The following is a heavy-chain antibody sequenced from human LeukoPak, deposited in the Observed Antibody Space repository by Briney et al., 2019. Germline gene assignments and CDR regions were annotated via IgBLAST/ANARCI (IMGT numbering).Heavy chain of an antibody. D-gene: IGHD3-10*01. J-gene: IGHJ5*02. Sequence: GESLKISCKGSGYSFTSYWIGWVRQAPGQGLEWMGWSSAYNGNTNYAQKLQGRVTMTTDTSTSTAYMELRSLRSDDTAVYYCARGSVLLLGSLNWFDPWGQGTLVTVSS. CDR3: ARGSVLLLGSLNWFDP. V-gene: IGHV1-18*04. CDR2: SSAYNGNT. CDR1: GYSFTSYW.